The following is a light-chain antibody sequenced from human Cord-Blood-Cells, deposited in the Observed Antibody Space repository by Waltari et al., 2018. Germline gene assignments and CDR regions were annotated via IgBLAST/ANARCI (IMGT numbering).Light chain of an antibody. CDR1: QSVSSY. V-gene: IGKV3-11*01. J-gene: IGKJ1*01. Sequence: EIVLTQSPATLSLSPGERATLSCRASQSVSSYLAWYQQKPGQAPRLLIYDASNRATGIPARFRCSGSGTDFTLTISSLEPEDFAVYYCQQRSNWPRTFGQGTKVEIK. CDR2: DAS. CDR3: QQRSNWPRT.